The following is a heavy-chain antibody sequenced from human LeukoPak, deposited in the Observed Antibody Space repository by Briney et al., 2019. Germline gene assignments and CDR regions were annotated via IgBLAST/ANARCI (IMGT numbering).Heavy chain of an antibody. CDR1: GGSISSGSYY. J-gene: IGHJ6*03. V-gene: IGHV4-61*02. CDR2: IYISGST. CDR3: ARVQRPDYYYYFMDV. Sequence: PSETLSLTCTVSGGSISSGSYYRSWIRQPAGKGLEWIGRIYISGSTNFHPSLKSRVTISLDTSKNQFSLKLSSVTAADTAVYYCARVQRPDYYYYFMDVWGKGTTVTVSS.